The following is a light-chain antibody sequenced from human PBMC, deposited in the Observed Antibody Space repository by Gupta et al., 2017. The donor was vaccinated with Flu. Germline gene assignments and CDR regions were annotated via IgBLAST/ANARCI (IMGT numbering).Light chain of an antibody. CDR3: QQYGSSPRVT. Sequence: ELVLTQSPGTLSLSPGERATLSCRASQSVRSSYLAWYQQKPGQAPRLLIYGASSRATGIPDRFSGSGSGTDFTLTVSRLEPEDFAVYYCQQYGSSPRVTFGGGTKVEIK. J-gene: IGKJ4*01. V-gene: IGKV3-20*01. CDR1: QSVRSSY. CDR2: GAS.